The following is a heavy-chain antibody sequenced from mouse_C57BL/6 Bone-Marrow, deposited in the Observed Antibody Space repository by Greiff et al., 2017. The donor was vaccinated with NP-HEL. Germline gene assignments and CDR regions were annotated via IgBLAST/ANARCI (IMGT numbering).Heavy chain of an antibody. CDR1: GYAFSSSW. Sequence: QVQLQQSGPELVKPGASVKISCKASGYAFSSSWMNWVKPRPGKGLEWIGRIYPGDGDTNYNGKFKGKATLTADKSSSTAYMQLSSLTSEDSAVYFCARRGSFAYWGQGTLVTVSA. CDR3: ARRGSFAY. J-gene: IGHJ3*01. D-gene: IGHD3-1*01. CDR2: IYPGDGDT. V-gene: IGHV1-82*01.